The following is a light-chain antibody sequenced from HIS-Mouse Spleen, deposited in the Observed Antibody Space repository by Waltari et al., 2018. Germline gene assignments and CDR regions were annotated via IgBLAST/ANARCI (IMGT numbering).Light chain of an antibody. V-gene: IGLV2-11*01. CDR2: DVS. CDR1: SRDVGGYNY. Sequence: QSALTQPRSVSGSPGQSVTISCPGTSRDVGGYNYALWYQQHPGKAPKLMIYDVSKRPSGVPDRFSGSKSGNTASLTISGLQAEDEADYYCCSYAGSYTFWVFGGGTKLTVL. CDR3: CSYAGSYTFWV. J-gene: IGLJ3*02.